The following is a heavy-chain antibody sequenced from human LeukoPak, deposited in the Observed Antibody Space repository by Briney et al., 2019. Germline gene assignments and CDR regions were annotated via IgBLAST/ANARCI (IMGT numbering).Heavy chain of an antibody. J-gene: IGHJ4*02. Sequence: SGTLYLTCTVSGGSVSTSDYYWGWIRQSPVKGLEWIGDVFYTGKTNYNPSLRGRATISIDTSKNQFSLKLTYVTAADSAVYYCARVFDSWGQGTLVTVSS. V-gene: IGHV4-39*07. CDR3: ARVFDS. CDR2: VFYTGKT. CDR1: GGSVSTSDYY.